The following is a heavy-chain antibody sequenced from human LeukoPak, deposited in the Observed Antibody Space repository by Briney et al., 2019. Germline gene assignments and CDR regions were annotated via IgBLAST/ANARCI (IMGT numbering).Heavy chain of an antibody. CDR1: GGSISSGGYS. D-gene: IGHD5/OR15-5a*01. CDR2: IYHSGST. V-gene: IGHV4-30-2*01. J-gene: IGHJ4*02. Sequence: SETLSLTCTVSGGSISSGGYSWSWIRQPPGKGLEWIGYIYHSGSTYYNPSLKSRVTISVDRSKNQFSLKLSSVTAADTAVYYCARAKGSTGYYFDYWGQGTLVTVSS. CDR3: ARAKGSTGYYFDY.